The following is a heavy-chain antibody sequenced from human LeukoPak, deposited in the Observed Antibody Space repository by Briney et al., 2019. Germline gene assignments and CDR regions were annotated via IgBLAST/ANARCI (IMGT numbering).Heavy chain of an antibody. CDR2: ISAYNGNT. D-gene: IGHD2-15*01. Sequence: ASVKVSCKASGYTFTSYGISWVRQAPGQGLEWMGWISAYNGNTNYAQKFQGWVTMTRDTSISTAYMELSRLRSDDTAVYYCARDYRGGGYFQHWGQGTLVTVSS. J-gene: IGHJ1*01. V-gene: IGHV1-18*01. CDR1: GYTFTSYG. CDR3: ARDYRGGGYFQH.